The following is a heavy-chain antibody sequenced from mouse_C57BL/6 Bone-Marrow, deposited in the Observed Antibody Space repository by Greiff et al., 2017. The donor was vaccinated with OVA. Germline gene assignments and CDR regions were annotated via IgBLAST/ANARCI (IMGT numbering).Heavy chain of an antibody. J-gene: IGHJ4*01. Sequence: EVKLQESGPGLVKPSQSLSLTCSVTGYSITSGYYWNWIRQFPGNKLEWMGYISYDGSNNYNPSLKNRISITRDTSKNQFFLKLNSVTTEDTATYYCARCNWDSAMDYWGQGTSVTVSS. V-gene: IGHV3-6*01. CDR2: ISYDGSN. CDR3: ARCNWDSAMDY. CDR1: GYSITSGYY. D-gene: IGHD4-1*01.